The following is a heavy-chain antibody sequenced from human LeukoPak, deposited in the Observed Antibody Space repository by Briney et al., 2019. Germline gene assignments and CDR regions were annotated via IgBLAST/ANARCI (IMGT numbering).Heavy chain of an antibody. CDR1: GGSISSYY. CDR3: ARDRRVAARHKADWFDP. J-gene: IGHJ5*02. CDR2: IYTSGST. Sequence: PSETLSLTCTVSGGSISSYYWSWIRQPAGKELEWIGRIYTSGSTNYNPSLKSRVTMSVDTSKNQFSLKLSSVTAADTAVYYCARDRRVAARHKADWFDPWGQGTLVTVSS. V-gene: IGHV4-4*07. D-gene: IGHD6-6*01.